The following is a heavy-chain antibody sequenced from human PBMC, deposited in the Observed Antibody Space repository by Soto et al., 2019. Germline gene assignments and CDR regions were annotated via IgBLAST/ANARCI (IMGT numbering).Heavy chain of an antibody. J-gene: IGHJ4*02. V-gene: IGHV1-8*01. D-gene: IGHD3-10*01. CDR1: GYTFSTYD. CDR2: VNPNNGDT. CDR3: AKVSRKGSAIDFDY. Sequence: QVQLVQSGAELKKPGASVKVSCKASGYTFSTYDMNWVRQATGQGPEWIGWVNPNNGDTGYAQKFQGRVTLTTDISTTKAYMELTSLRSEDTAIYYCAKVSRKGSAIDFDYWGQGTLITVS.